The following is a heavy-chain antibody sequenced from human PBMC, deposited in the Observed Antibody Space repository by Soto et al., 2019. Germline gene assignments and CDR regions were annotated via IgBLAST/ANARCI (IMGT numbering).Heavy chain of an antibody. CDR2: IYHSGST. D-gene: IGHD3-3*01. V-gene: IGHV4-4*02. Sequence: SETLPLTCAVSGVSISNRNWLRWVRQPPGKGLEWIGEIYHSGSTNYNPSLKSRVTISVDKSKNQFSLKLSSVTAADTAVYYCARVRVTIFGVVNYYYYGMDVWGQGTTVTVSS. J-gene: IGHJ6*02. CDR3: ARVRVTIFGVVNYYYYGMDV. CDR1: GVSISNRNW.